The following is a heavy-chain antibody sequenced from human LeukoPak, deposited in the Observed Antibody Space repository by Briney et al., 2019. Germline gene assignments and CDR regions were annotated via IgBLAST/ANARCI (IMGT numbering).Heavy chain of an antibody. CDR2: ISSSSSYI. Sequence: KTGGSLRLSCAASGFTFSSYSMNWVRQAPGKGLEWVPSISSSSSYIYYADSVKGRFTISRDNAKNSLYLQMNSLRAEDTAVYYCARGMDADYDFWSGYPYYFDYXGQGXLVTVSS. V-gene: IGHV3-21*01. CDR1: GFTFSSYS. J-gene: IGHJ4*02. D-gene: IGHD3-3*01. CDR3: ARGMDADYDFWSGYPYYFDY.